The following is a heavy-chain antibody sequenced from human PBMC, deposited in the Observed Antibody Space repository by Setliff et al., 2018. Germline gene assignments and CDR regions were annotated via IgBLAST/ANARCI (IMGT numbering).Heavy chain of an antibody. D-gene: IGHD2-15*01. CDR2: ISPVGGT. CDR1: GGGGSFSNYY. Sequence: SETLSLTCGVYGGGGSFSNYYWSWIRQPPGKGLEWTGEISPVGGTNYNPSLRSRVTMSLDASKNRFSLNLTSVTAADTAVYFCATSGFCSSGSCYSFDDWGQGALVTVSS. CDR3: ATSGFCSSGSCYSFDD. V-gene: IGHV4-34*01. J-gene: IGHJ4*02.